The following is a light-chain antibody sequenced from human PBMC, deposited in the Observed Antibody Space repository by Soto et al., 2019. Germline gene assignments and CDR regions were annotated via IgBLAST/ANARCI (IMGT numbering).Light chain of an antibody. V-gene: IGLV2-14*01. CDR2: EVN. Sequence: QSALTQPASASGSPGQSITISCTGTSTDVGGYKYVSWYQQHPGTAPKLMIFEVNGRPSGVSDRFSGSKSGNTASLTISGLQPEDEADYYCSSFSSSSTPYVFGTGTKLTVL. CDR1: STDVGGYKY. CDR3: SSFSSSSTPYV. J-gene: IGLJ1*01.